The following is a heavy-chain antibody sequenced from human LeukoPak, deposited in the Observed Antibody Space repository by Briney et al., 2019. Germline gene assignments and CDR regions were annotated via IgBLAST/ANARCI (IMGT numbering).Heavy chain of an antibody. CDR3: AKGAYDSSGNDAFDI. CDR1: GGSISSYY. J-gene: IGHJ3*02. CDR2: IYTSGST. D-gene: IGHD3-22*01. Sequence: SETLSLTCTVSGGSISSYYWSWIRQPAAKGLEWIGRIYTSGSTNYNPSLKSRVTMSVDTSQNQFSLKLSSVTAADTAVYYCAKGAYDSSGNDAFDIWGQGTMVTVSS. V-gene: IGHV4-4*07.